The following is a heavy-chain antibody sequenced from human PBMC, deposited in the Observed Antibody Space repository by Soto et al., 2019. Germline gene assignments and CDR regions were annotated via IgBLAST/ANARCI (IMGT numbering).Heavy chain of an antibody. Sequence: VGSLRLSCAASGFTLNSYAINWVRQAPGKGLEWLSYISISDDTIYYADSVKGRFTISRDNAKNSVSLQMNSLRAEDTALYYCARVPVADYYGMDVWGQGTTVTVSS. V-gene: IGHV3-48*03. CDR1: GFTLNSYA. J-gene: IGHJ6*02. D-gene: IGHD6-19*01. CDR3: ARVPVADYYGMDV. CDR2: ISISDDTI.